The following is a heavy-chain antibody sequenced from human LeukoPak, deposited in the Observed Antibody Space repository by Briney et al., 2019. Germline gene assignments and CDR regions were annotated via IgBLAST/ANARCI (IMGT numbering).Heavy chain of an antibody. V-gene: IGHV1-2*02. CDR2: INPNSGGT. Sequence: ASVKVSCKASGYTFTGYCIHWVRRAPGQGLEWMGWINPNSGGTNYAQNFQGRVTMSRDTSINTAYMELSRLTSDDTAMYYCARVGSGSSYNGAFDIWGQGTVVTVSS. D-gene: IGHD3-10*01. CDR3: ARVGSGSSYNGAFDI. J-gene: IGHJ3*02. CDR1: GYTFTGYC.